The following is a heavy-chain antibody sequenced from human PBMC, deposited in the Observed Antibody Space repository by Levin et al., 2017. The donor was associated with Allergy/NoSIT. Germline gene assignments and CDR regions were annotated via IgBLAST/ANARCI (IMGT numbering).Heavy chain of an antibody. Sequence: KPSETLSLTCTVSGGSISSSDYYWGWIRQTPGKGLEWIGSIYYSGTTNYKPSLKSRLTISVDTSKNQFSLRLGSVTATDTAVYYCARLGYYYEASGYNIDYWGQGTLVTVSS. J-gene: IGHJ4*02. V-gene: IGHV4-39*01. CDR3: ARLGYYYEASGYNIDY. D-gene: IGHD3-22*01. CDR1: GGSISSSDYY. CDR2: IYYSGTT.